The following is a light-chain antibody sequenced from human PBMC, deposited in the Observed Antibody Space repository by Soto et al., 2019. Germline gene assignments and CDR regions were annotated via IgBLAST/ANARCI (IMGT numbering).Light chain of an antibody. CDR2: GAS. V-gene: IGKV3-15*01. CDR3: QQYNNWPPWT. CDR1: QSVSSN. J-gene: IGKJ1*01. Sequence: EIVMTQSPATLSVSPGDRATLSCRASQSVSSNLAWYQQQPGQAPRLLIYGASTRATGIPARFSGSGSGTEFTLTISSLQSEDFAVYYCQQYNNWPPWTFGQGTKLDIK.